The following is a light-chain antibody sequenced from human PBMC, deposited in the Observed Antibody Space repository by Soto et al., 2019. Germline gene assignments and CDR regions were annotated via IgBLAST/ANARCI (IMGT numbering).Light chain of an antibody. Sequence: EIVLTQSPGTLSLSPGERATLSCRASQSVSSHLAWYQQKPGQAPRLLIYDALARATGIPARFSGSGSGTDFTLTISSLEPEDFAVYHCVQRTTWPWTCGQGSKVEIK. V-gene: IGKV3-11*01. CDR3: VQRTTWPWT. CDR1: QSVSSH. CDR2: DAL. J-gene: IGKJ1*01.